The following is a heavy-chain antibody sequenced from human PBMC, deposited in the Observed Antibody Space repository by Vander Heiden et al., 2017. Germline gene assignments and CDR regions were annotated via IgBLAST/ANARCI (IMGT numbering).Heavy chain of an antibody. J-gene: IGHJ4*02. V-gene: IGHV4-39*01. CDR2: LYYSGST. Sequence: QLQVQESGPGLVKPSETLSLTCAVSGDSVSSSKNYWVWIRQPPGRGLEWIGSLYYSGSTYYNPSLQSRVTISVDTSKNQFSLRLSSVTAADAAVYYCGRHRPFGGSYYDDYWGQGTLVTVS. CDR1: GDSVSSSKNY. CDR3: GRHRPFGGSYYDDY. D-gene: IGHD1-26*01.